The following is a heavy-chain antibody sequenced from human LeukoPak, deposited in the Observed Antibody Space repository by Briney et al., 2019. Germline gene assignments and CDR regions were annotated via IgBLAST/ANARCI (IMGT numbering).Heavy chain of an antibody. D-gene: IGHD3-22*01. CDR3: ARTHYYDSSGPDLPDI. J-gene: IGHJ3*02. Sequence: GGSLRLSCAASGFTFSSYSMNRVRQAPGKGLEWVSSISSSSSYIYYADSVKGRFTISRDNAKNSLYLQMNSLRAEDTAVYYCARTHYYDSSGPDLPDIWGQGTMVTVSS. CDR1: GFTFSSYS. V-gene: IGHV3-21*01. CDR2: ISSSSSYI.